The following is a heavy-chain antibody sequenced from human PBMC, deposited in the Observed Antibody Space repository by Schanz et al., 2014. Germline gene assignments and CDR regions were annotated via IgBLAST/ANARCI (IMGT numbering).Heavy chain of an antibody. J-gene: IGHJ4*02. CDR1: GFTFSRHA. D-gene: IGHD1-26*01. V-gene: IGHV3-30*09. Sequence: QVELVESGGGVVQPGRSLRLSCAASGFTFSRHAMHWVRQAAGKGLEWVAAITYDGSNKYYAESVKGRFAISRDNSKATLYLQMNSLRTEDTAVYYCAGDWASGRYYSDYWGQGTLVTVSS. CDR2: ITYDGSNK. CDR3: AGDWASGRYYSDY.